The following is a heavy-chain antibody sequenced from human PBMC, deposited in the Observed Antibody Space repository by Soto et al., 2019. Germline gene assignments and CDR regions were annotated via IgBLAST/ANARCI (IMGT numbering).Heavy chain of an antibody. CDR2: ISAYNDNT. CDR1: GYTFTSYG. CDR3: ARAFIGDRDYYYYYGMDV. J-gene: IGHJ6*02. D-gene: IGHD3-16*01. V-gene: IGHV1-18*01. Sequence: QVHLVQSGAEVKKPGASVKVSCRASGYTFTSYGINWVRQAPGQGLEWMGWISAYNDNTNYAQKVQGRVTMTLDTSTRTAYMELRSLRSDATAVYYCARAFIGDRDYYYYYGMDVWGQGSTLTVSS.